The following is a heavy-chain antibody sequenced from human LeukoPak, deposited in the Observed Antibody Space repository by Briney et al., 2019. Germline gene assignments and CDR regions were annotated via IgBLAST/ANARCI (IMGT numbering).Heavy chain of an antibody. Sequence: PGGSLRLSCAASGFTFSSYEMNWVRQAPGKGLEWVSAISGSGGSTYYADSVKGRFTISRDNSKNTLYLQMNSLRAEDTAVYYCAKVPGTTPNYYYYMDVWGKGTTVTVSS. CDR1: GFTFSSYE. CDR2: ISGSGGST. V-gene: IGHV3-23*01. J-gene: IGHJ6*03. D-gene: IGHD1-1*01. CDR3: AKVPGTTPNYYYYMDV.